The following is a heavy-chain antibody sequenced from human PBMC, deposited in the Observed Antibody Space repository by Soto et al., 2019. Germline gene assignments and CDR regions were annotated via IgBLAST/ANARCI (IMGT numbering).Heavy chain of an antibody. D-gene: IGHD5-12*01. CDR1: GGSISSSSYY. V-gene: IGHV4-39*01. J-gene: IGHJ6*02. CDR3: ARLLRHNYYGMDV. CDR2: IYYCGST. Sequence: SETLSLTCTVSGGSISSSSYYWGWIRQPPGMGLEWIGSIYYCGSTYYNPSLKSRVTISVDTSKNQFSLKLSSVTAADTAVYYCARLLRHNYYGMDVWGQGTTVTVSS.